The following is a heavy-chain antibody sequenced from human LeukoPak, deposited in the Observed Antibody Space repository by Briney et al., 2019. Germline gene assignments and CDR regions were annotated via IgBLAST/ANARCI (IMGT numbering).Heavy chain of an antibody. J-gene: IGHJ5*02. Sequence: ASVKVSCKASGYTFTAYYMHWVRQAPGQGLEWVRWINPSSGDTDYAQKFQGWATMTRDTSISTAYMELSRLRSDDTAVYYCARGTRYFDWLSPPYWFDPWGQGTLVTVSS. D-gene: IGHD3-9*01. CDR3: ARGTRYFDWLSPPYWFDP. V-gene: IGHV1-2*04. CDR1: GYTFTAYY. CDR2: INPSSGDT.